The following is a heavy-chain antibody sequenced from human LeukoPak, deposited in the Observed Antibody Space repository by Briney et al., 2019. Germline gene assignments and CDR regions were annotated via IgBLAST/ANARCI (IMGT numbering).Heavy chain of an antibody. Sequence: NPGGSLRLSCAASGFTFSSYSMNWVRQAPGKGLEWVSSISSSSSYIYYADSVKGRFTISRDNAKNSLYLQMNSLRAEDTAVYYCARDKDRKGRDYYYYGVDVWGQGTTVTVSS. D-gene: IGHD1-14*01. CDR3: ARDKDRKGRDYYYYGVDV. CDR2: ISSSSSYI. V-gene: IGHV3-21*01. CDR1: GFTFSSYS. J-gene: IGHJ6*02.